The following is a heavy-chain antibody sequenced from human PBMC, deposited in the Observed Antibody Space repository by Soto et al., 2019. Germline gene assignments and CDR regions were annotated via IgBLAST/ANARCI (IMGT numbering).Heavy chain of an antibody. CDR1: WFNVNSNS. J-gene: IGHJ5*01. CDR2: MHSDGIT. CDR3: ARHAWLES. V-gene: IGHV3-53*02. Sequence: EVQLVETGGGLIQPGGSLRLSCAASWFNVNSNSMNWVRQAPGKGLEWLSVMHSDGITAYAGSVKGRFTISRDNSENTFFLQMNSLRAEDTAVYYCARHAWLESWGQGTLVTVSS.